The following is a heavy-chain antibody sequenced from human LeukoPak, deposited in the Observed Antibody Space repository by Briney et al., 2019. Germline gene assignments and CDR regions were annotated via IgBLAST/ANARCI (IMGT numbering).Heavy chain of an antibody. D-gene: IGHD5-24*01. CDR1: GGSISSYY. V-gene: IGHV4-59*08. Sequence: SETLSLTCTVSGGSISSYYWSWIRQPPGKGLEWIGYIYHSGSTNYNPSLKSRVTISIDTSKNQFSLNLSSVTAADTAVYYCARGARAGYNLEPFDYWGQGTLVTVSS. CDR3: ARGARAGYNLEPFDY. CDR2: IYHSGST. J-gene: IGHJ4*02.